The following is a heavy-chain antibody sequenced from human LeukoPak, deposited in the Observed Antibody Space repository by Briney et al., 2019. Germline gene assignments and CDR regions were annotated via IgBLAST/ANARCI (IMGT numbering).Heavy chain of an antibody. V-gene: IGHV4-59*01. Sequence: SSETLSLTCTVSGGSISSYYWSWIRQPPGKGLEWIGYIYYSGSTNYNPSRKSRVTISVDTSKNQFSLKLSSVAAADTAVYYCARKAYSSGWRNFVYWGQGTLVTVSS. J-gene: IGHJ4*02. CDR1: GGSISSYY. D-gene: IGHD6-19*01. CDR3: ARKAYSSGWRNFVY. CDR2: IYYSGST.